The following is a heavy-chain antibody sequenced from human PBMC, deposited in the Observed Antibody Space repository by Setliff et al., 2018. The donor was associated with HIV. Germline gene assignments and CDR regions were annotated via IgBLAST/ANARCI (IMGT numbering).Heavy chain of an antibody. CDR3: ARFGNFWPYGMDV. V-gene: IGHV1-18*01. D-gene: IGHD3-3*01. J-gene: IGHJ6*02. CDR1: GYTFTDYE. CDR2: INAYNDNA. Sequence: ASVKVSCKASGYTFTDYEITWVRQAPGQGLEWMGWINAYNDNANYVQELQGRVTMTTDTSTSTAYTELRSLRSDDTAVYFCARFGNFWPYGMDVWGQGTTVTVSS.